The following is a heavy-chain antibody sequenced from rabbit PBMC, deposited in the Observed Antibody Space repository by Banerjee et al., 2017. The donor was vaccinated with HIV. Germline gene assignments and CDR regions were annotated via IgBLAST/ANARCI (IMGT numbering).Heavy chain of an antibody. Sequence: WVRQTPGKGLEYIGYISDSGDTYYATWAKGRFTCSKTSSTTVTLQMTSLTAADTATYFCARDTGSSFSTYGMDLWGQGTLVTVS. CDR2: ISDSGDT. V-gene: IGHV1S44*01. D-gene: IGHD8-1*01. CDR3: ARDTGSSFSTYGMDL. J-gene: IGHJ6*01.